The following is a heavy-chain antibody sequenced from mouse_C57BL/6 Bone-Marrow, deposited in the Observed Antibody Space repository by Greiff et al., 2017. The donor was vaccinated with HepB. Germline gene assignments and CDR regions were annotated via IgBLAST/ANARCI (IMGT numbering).Heavy chain of an antibody. J-gene: IGHJ3*01. CDR2: IYPGSGNT. CDR3: ARLADGPDY. D-gene: IGHD2-3*01. Sequence: VQLQQSGAELVRPGASVKLSCKASGYTFTDYYINWVKQRPGQGLEWIARIYPGSGNTYYNEKFKGKATLTAEKSSSTAYMQLSSLTSEDSAVYFCARLADGPDYWGQGTLVTVSA. CDR1: GYTFTDYY. V-gene: IGHV1-76*01.